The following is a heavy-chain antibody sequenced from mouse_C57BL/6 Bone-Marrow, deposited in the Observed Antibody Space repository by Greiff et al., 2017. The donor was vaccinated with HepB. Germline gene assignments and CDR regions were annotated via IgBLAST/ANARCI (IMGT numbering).Heavy chain of an antibody. V-gene: IGHV5-4*01. J-gene: IGHJ2*01. CDR2: ISDGGSYT. Sequence: EVKVVESGGGLVKPGGSLKLSCAASGFTFSSYAMSWVRQTPEKGLEWVATISDGGSYTYYPDNVKGRFTISRDNAKNNLYLQMSHLKSEDTAMYYCARDRPLRGYFDYWGQGTTLTVSS. CDR3: ARDRPLRGYFDY. CDR1: GFTFSSYA. D-gene: IGHD6-1*01.